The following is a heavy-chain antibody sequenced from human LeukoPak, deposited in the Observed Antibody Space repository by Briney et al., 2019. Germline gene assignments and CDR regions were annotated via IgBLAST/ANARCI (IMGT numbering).Heavy chain of an antibody. CDR2: IYTSGST. Sequence: SETLSLTCTVSGGSISSGSYYWSWIRQPAGKGLEWIGRIYTSGSTNYNPSLKSRVTISVDTSKNQFSLKLSSVTAADTAVYYCARDTRGGWFLHFYIWGQGTLVTVSS. CDR1: GGSISSGSYY. D-gene: IGHD6-19*01. V-gene: IGHV4-61*02. CDR3: ARDTRGGWFLHFYI. J-gene: IGHJ4*02.